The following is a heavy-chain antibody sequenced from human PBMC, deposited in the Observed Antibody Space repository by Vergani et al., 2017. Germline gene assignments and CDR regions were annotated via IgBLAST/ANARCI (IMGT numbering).Heavy chain of an antibody. V-gene: IGHV3-23*04. CDR1: GFTFSSYS. D-gene: IGHD2-21*01. Sequence: VQLVESGGGVVQPGRSLRLSCTASGFTFSSYSMNWVRQAPGKGLEWVSGIGGTGRKTYYADSVKGRFTISRDNSKNILYLQLNSLRADDTAVYYCAKDLRYCGGDCQPIDAFDSWGNGTRVTVS. CDR2: IGGTGRKT. J-gene: IGHJ3*01. CDR3: AKDLRYCGGDCQPIDAFDS.